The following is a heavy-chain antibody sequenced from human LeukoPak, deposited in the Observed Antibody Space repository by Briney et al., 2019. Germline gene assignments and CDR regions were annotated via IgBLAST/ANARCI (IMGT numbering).Heavy chain of an antibody. CDR2: IKSDGSSS. CDR1: GFTFSSFFW. J-gene: IGHJ4*02. D-gene: IGHD4-23*01. V-gene: IGHV3-74*01. Sequence: GGSLRLSCAVSGFTFSSFFWMRWVRQAPGKGLVWVSRIKSDGSSSTYADSVKGRFTISRDNAKNTLYLQMNTLRAEDTAVYYCARDLDFGGYSSFEYWGQGTLVTVSS. CDR3: ARDLDFGGYSSFEY.